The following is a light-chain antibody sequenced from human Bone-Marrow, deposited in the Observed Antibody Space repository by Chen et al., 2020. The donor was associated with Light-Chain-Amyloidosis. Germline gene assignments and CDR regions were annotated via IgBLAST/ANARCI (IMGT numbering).Light chain of an antibody. J-gene: IGKJ3*01. V-gene: IGKV1-39*01. CDR1: QRLDSF. CDR2: EAS. Sequence: DIRVTQSPSSLPASVGDRVTITCRASQRLDSFLNWYQQKPGNPPKILIYEASRLHNGVPSRFSDNESGTDFTLTISSLEPEDLATYYGQQSFSPPFTIGPGTKVEIK. CDR3: QQSFSPPFT.